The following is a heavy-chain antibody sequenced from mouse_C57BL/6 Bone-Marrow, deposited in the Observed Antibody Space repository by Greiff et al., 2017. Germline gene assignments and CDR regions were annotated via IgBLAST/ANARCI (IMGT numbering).Heavy chain of an antibody. CDR2: ISYDGSN. V-gene: IGHV3-6*01. Sequence: DVQLQESGPGLVKPSQSLSLTCSVTGYSITSGYYWNWIRQFPGNKLEWMGYISYDGSNNYNPSLKNRISITRDTSKNQFFLTLNSVTTEDTATYYCARDSSGYGFAYWGQGTLVTVSA. D-gene: IGHD3-2*02. CDR3: ARDSSGYGFAY. CDR1: GYSITSGYY. J-gene: IGHJ3*01.